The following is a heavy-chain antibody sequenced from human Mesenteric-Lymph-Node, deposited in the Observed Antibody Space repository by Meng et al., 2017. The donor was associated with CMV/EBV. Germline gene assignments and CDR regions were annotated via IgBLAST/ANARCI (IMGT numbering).Heavy chain of an antibody. V-gene: IGHV4-59*01. Sequence: SETLSLTCTVSGGSIGIYYWNWIRQPPGKGLEWIGYIYYSGSTNYNPSLKSRLTISVDTSKNQFSLKLSSVTAADTAVYYCARGYCSGGSCYPGSYWGQGTLVTVSS. CDR1: GGSIGIYY. CDR3: ARGYCSGGSCYPGSY. J-gene: IGHJ4*02. D-gene: IGHD2-15*01. CDR2: IYYSGST.